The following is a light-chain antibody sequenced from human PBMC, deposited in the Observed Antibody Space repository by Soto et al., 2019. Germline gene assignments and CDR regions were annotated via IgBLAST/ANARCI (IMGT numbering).Light chain of an antibody. CDR3: QQYNNWVT. CDR1: QSVSSN. J-gene: IGKJ4*01. V-gene: IGKV3-15*01. Sequence: EIVMTQSPATLSVSPGERATLSCRASQSVSSNFAWYQQKPGQAPRLLLYAASTRATGIPARFSGSGSGTEFTLTISSLQSEDFALYYCQQYNNWVTFGGGTKVEIK. CDR2: AAS.